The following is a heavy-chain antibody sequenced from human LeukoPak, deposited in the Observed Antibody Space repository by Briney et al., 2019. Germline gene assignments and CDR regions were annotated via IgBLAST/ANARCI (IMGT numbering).Heavy chain of an antibody. V-gene: IGHV4-39*01. J-gene: IGHJ4*02. D-gene: IGHD5-18*01. Sequence: PSETLSLTCTVSGGSISSSTYYWGWIRQPPGKGLEWIGSIYYSGSTYYNPSLKTRVNISVDTSQNQFSLKLSSVTAADTAVYYCARVGYRYGYGGMDYWGQGTLVTVSS. CDR2: IYYSGST. CDR3: ARVGYRYGYGGMDY. CDR1: GGSISSSTYY.